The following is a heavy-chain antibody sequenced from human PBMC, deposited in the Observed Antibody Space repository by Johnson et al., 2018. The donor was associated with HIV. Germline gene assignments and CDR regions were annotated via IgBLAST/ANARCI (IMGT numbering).Heavy chain of an antibody. J-gene: IGHJ3*02. D-gene: IGHD1-26*01. V-gene: IGHV3-23*04. CDR3: AKDSNRWELLQDAFDI. CDR1: GFTFSSYA. CDR2: ISGSGGST. Sequence: VLLVESGGGVVRPGGSLRLSCAVSGFTFSSYAMSWVRQAPGKGLEWVSAISGSGGSTYYADSVKGRFTISRDNSKNTLYMQMNSLRAEDTAVYYCAKDSNRWELLQDAFDIWGQGTMVTVSS.